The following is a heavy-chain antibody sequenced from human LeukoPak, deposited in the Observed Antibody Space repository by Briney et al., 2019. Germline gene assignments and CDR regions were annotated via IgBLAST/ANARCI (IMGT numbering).Heavy chain of an antibody. CDR2: IYNDGST. J-gene: IGHJ3*02. Sequence: HPGGSLRLSCAASGLTVSSSYMSWVRQAPGKGLEWVSIIYNDGSTYYADSMKGRFTISRDNSKNTLYLQVSSLRAEDTAMYYCARNILFAFDIWGQGTMVTVSS. CDR1: GLTVSSSY. V-gene: IGHV3-53*01. CDR3: ARNILFAFDI.